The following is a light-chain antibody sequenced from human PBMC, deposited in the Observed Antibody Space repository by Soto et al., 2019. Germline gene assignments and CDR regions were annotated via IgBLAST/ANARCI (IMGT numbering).Light chain of an antibody. V-gene: IGLV2-11*01. CDR2: DVS. J-gene: IGLJ1*01. Sequence: QSALTQPRSVSRSPGQSVTISCTGTSSDVGEYDYVSWYQQHPGKAPKLMIFDVSERPSGVPDRFSGSKTGNTASLTISGLQAEDKADYYCCSYAGSPYVFGTGTKLTVL. CDR3: CSYAGSPYV. CDR1: SSDVGEYDY.